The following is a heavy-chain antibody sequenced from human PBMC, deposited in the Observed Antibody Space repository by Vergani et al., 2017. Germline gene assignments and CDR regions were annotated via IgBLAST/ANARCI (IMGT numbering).Heavy chain of an antibody. Sequence: QVQLVQSGAEVKKPGSSVKVSYKASGGTFSSYAISWVRQAPGQGLEWMGGIIPIFGTANYAQKFQGRVTITADESTSTAYMELSSLRSEDTAVYYCARPRYCSSTSCYNGAFDYWGQGTLVTVSS. V-gene: IGHV1-69*01. J-gene: IGHJ4*02. CDR3: ARPRYCSSTSCYNGAFDY. CDR2: IIPIFGTA. D-gene: IGHD2-2*02. CDR1: GGTFSSYA.